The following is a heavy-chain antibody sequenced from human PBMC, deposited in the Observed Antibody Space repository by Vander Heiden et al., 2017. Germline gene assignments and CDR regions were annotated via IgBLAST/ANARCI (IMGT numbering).Heavy chain of an antibody. Sequence: QVQLQQWGAGLLKPSETLSLTCDVYGGSFMGYYWSWIRQHPGKGREWIGEINHSGSTNYNPSLNSRVTISVDTSKNQFSLKLSSVTAADTAVYYCARGHCSSTSCDYYYGMEVWGQGTTVTVSS. V-gene: IGHV4-34*01. D-gene: IGHD2-2*01. CDR3: ARGHCSSTSCDYYYGMEV. CDR1: GGSFMGYY. J-gene: IGHJ6*02. CDR2: INHSGST.